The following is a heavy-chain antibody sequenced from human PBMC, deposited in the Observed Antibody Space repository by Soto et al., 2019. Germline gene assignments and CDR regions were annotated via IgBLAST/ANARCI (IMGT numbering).Heavy chain of an antibody. Sequence: HPGGSLRLSCAASGFTFSSYAMSWVRQAPGKGLEWVSAISGSGGSTYYADSVKGRFTISRDNSKNTLYLQMNSLRAEDTAVYYCAKALMGAARGPVDYWGQGTLVTVSS. CDR3: AKALMGAARGPVDY. D-gene: IGHD3-16*01. J-gene: IGHJ4*02. V-gene: IGHV3-23*01. CDR2: ISGSGGST. CDR1: GFTFSSYA.